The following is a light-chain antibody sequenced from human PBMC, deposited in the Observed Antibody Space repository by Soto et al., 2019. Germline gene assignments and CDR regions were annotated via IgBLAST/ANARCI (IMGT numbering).Light chain of an antibody. Sequence: QSVLTQPPSASGTPGQRVTISCSGGRSNVERNTVNWYQQLPGTAPKLLIFGNNQWPSGVPDRFSGSRSGTSASLAISGLQSEDEADYYCAAWDDSLNGLVFGTGTKGTVL. CDR1: RSNVERNT. CDR3: AAWDDSLNGLV. J-gene: IGLJ1*01. V-gene: IGLV1-44*01. CDR2: GNN.